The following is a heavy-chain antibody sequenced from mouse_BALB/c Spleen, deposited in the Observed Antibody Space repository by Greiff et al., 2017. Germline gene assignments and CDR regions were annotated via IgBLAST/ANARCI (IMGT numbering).Heavy chain of an antibody. CDR1: GFTFTDYY. CDR3: ARIYDGYSYYYAMDY. J-gene: IGHJ4*01. V-gene: IGHV7-3*02. D-gene: IGHD2-3*01. Sequence: EVKLMESGGGLVQPGGSLRLSCATSGFTFTDYYMSWVRQPPGKALEWLGFIRNKANGYTTEYSASVKGRFTISRDNSQSILYLQMNTLRAEDSATYYCARIYDGYSYYYAMDYWGQGTSVTVSS. CDR2: IRNKANGYTT.